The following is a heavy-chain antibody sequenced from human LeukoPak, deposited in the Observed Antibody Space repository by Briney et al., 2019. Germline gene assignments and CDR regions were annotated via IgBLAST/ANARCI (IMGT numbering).Heavy chain of an antibody. CDR1: GYTFTGYY. V-gene: IGHV1-2*02. J-gene: IGHJ4*02. CDR3: ARARGYYYGSGSYSIDY. D-gene: IGHD3-10*01. Sequence: ASVKVSCKASGYTFTGYYMHWVRQAPGQGLEWMGWINPNSGGTNYAQKFQGRVTMTRDTSISTAYMELSRLRSDDTAVYYCARARGYYYGSGSYSIDYWGQGTLVTVSS. CDR2: INPNSGGT.